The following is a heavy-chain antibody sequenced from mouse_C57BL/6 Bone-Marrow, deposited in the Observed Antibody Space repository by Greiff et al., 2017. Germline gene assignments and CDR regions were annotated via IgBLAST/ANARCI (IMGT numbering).Heavy chain of an antibody. Sequence: EVQLVESGGGLVKPGGSLTLSCAASGFTFSSYAMSWVRQTPEQRLEWVATISDGGSYTYYPDNVKGRFTISRDNAKNNLYLQMSHLKSEDTAMYYYARRWFAYWGQGTLVMVSA. CDR2: ISDGGSYT. V-gene: IGHV5-4*03. J-gene: IGHJ3*01. CDR1: GFTFSSYA. CDR3: ARRWFAY.